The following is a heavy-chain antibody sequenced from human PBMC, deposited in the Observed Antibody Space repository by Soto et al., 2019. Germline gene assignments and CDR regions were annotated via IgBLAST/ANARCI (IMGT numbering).Heavy chain of an antibody. Sequence: SETLSLTCTVSGGSISSGGYYWSWIRQHPGKGLEWIGYIYYSGSTYYNPSLKSRVTISVDTSKNQLSLKLSSVTAADTAVYYCARDNRYSGSLGDAFDIWGQGTMVTVSS. CDR2: IYYSGST. CDR1: GGSISSGGYY. CDR3: ARDNRYSGSLGDAFDI. V-gene: IGHV4-31*03. J-gene: IGHJ3*02. D-gene: IGHD1-26*01.